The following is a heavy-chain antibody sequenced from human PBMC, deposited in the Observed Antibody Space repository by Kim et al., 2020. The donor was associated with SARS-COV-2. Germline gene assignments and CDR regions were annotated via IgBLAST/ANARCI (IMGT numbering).Heavy chain of an antibody. CDR3: ARSSRGGFFDY. V-gene: IGHV4-34*01. Sequence: TNYTPSLKSRVTISVDTSKNQFSLKLSSVTAADTAVYYCARSSRGGFFDYWGQGTLVTVSS. J-gene: IGHJ4*02. CDR2: T. D-gene: IGHD3-16*01.